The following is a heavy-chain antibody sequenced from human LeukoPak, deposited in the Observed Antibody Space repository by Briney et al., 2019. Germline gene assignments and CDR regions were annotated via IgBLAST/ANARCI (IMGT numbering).Heavy chain of an antibody. D-gene: IGHD6-19*01. V-gene: IGHV3-30*18. CDR3: AKVEVYNSGCYRGFYCMDV. CDR1: GFTFSSYG. J-gene: IGHJ6*02. Sequence: GRSLRLSCAASGFTFSSYGMHWVRQAPGKGLEWVAVISYGGSNKYYADSVKGRFTISRDNTKNSLYLQMISLRAEDTAVYYCAKVEVYNSGCYRGFYCMDVWGQGTTVTVS. CDR2: ISYGGSNK.